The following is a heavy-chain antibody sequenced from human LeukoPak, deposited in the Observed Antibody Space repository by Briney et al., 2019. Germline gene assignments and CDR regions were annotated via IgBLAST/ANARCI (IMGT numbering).Heavy chain of an antibody. Sequence: GRSLRLSCAASGFTFSSYGMHWVRQAPGKGLEWVAVISYDGSNKYYADSVKGRFTISRDNSKNTLYLQMNSLRAEDTAVYYCARDGLMVYAKRNYYYYYYMDVWGKGTTVTVSS. V-gene: IGHV3-30*03. CDR3: ARDGLMVYAKRNYYYYYYMDV. D-gene: IGHD2-8*01. J-gene: IGHJ6*03. CDR1: GFTFSSYG. CDR2: ISYDGSNK.